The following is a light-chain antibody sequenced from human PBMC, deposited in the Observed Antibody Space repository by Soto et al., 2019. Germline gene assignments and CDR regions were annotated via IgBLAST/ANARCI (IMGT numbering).Light chain of an antibody. Sequence: EIVMTQSPATLSVSPGERATLSCRASQSVSSNLAWYQQKPGQAPRLLIYDVSNRATGIPARFSGSGSGTDFTLTISSLEPEDFAVYYCQQRSDWPLTFGQGTRLDTK. CDR2: DVS. CDR1: QSVSSN. V-gene: IGKV3-11*01. J-gene: IGKJ5*01. CDR3: QQRSDWPLT.